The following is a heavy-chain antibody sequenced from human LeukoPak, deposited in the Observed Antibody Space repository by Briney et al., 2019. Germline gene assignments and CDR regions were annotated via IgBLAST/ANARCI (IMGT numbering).Heavy chain of an antibody. Sequence: SETLSLTCTVSGGSISSYYWSWIWQPPGKGLEWIGYIYYSGSTNYNPSLKSRVTISVDTSKNQFSLKLSSVTAADTAVYYCARDRGDGYCDYWGQGTLVTVSS. V-gene: IGHV4-59*01. CDR1: GGSISSYY. CDR3: ARDRGDGYCDY. CDR2: IYYSGST. D-gene: IGHD3-10*01. J-gene: IGHJ4*02.